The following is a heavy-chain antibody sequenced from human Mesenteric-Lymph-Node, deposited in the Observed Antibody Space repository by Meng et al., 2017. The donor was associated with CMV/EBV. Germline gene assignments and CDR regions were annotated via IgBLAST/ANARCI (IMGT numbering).Heavy chain of an antibody. CDR3: ARATVFVRGVRRTEDY. CDR2: INHRGAT. J-gene: IGHJ4*02. CDR1: GSFTTDY. D-gene: IGHD3-10*01. Sequence: GSFTTDYGSGIRQTPGKGLEWIGEINHRGATKDNPSLKSRLTMSVDTSKSKFSLKLRSVTDADTAVYYCARATVFVRGVRRTEDYWGQGTLVTVSS. V-gene: IGHV4-34*01.